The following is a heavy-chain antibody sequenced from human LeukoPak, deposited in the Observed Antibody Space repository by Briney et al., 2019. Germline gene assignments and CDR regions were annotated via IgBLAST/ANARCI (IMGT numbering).Heavy chain of an antibody. Sequence: SETLSLTCAVSGGSISSTNWWSWVRQPPGKGLEWIGEIYHSGSTNYNPSLKSRVTISVDTSKNQFSLKLSSVTAADTAVYYCASSDCSSTSCQIDYWGQGTLVTVSS. CDR2: IYHSGST. CDR1: GGSISSTNW. J-gene: IGHJ4*02. D-gene: IGHD2-2*01. CDR3: ASSDCSSTSCQIDY. V-gene: IGHV4-4*02.